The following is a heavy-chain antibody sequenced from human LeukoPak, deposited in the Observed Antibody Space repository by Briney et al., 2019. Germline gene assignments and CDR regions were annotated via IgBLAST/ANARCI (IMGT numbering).Heavy chain of an antibody. J-gene: IGHJ4*02. D-gene: IGHD3-10*01. CDR3: ARGGVRDGSGSYSLVTFDY. V-gene: IGHV4-39*07. CDR2: IYYTGST. CDR1: GGSINSGSYY. Sequence: SETLSLTCTVSGGSINSGSYYWGWLRQPPGKGLEWIGSIYYTGSTYHGPSLKSRVTMSVDTSKNQFSLKLSSVTAADTAVYYCARGGVRDGSGSYSLVTFDYWGQGTLVTVSS.